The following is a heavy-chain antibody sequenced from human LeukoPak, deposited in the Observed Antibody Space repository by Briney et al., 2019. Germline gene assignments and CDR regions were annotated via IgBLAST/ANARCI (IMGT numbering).Heavy chain of an antibody. V-gene: IGHV4-31*03. J-gene: IGHJ3*02. CDR2: IYYSGST. CDR3: ARASARAKIWAFDI. Sequence: SQTLSLTCTVSGGSISSGGYYWSWIRQHPGKGLEWIGYIYYSGSTYYNPSLKSRVTISVDTSKNQFSLKLSSVTAADTAVYYCARASARAKIWAFDIWGQGTMVIVSS. CDR1: GGSISSGGYY. D-gene: IGHD1-26*01.